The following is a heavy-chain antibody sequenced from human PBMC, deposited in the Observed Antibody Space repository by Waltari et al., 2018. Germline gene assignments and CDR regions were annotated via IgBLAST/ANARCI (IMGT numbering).Heavy chain of an antibody. CDR3: STPDSSCWYEPKDFQH. CDR2: IRTKAYGGTT. Sequence: EVQLVESGGDLVQPGRSLRLSCTASGFTFGDYAMSWVRQAPGKGLEWVGFIRTKAYGGTTEYAASVKGRFTISRDDSKSIAYLQMNSLKTEDTAVYYCSTPDSSCWYEPKDFQHWGQGTLVTVSS. J-gene: IGHJ1*01. CDR1: GFTFGDYA. V-gene: IGHV3-49*04. D-gene: IGHD6-19*01.